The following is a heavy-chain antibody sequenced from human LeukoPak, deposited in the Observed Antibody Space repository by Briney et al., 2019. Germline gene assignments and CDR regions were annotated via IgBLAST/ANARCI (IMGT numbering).Heavy chain of an antibody. V-gene: IGHV3-74*01. D-gene: IGHD1-26*01. Sequence: GESLRLSCAASGFTLSSYWMHWVRQAPGKGLVWVSRINGDGSSTNYADSVRGRFTISRDNAKNTLYLQMNSLRAEDTAVYYCARNSGSNRPVDCWGQGTLVAVSS. CDR3: ARNSGSNRPVDC. CDR1: GFTLSSYW. CDR2: INGDGSST. J-gene: IGHJ4*02.